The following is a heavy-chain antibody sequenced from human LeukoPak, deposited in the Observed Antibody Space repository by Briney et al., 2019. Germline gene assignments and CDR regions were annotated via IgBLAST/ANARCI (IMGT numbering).Heavy chain of an antibody. CDR2: IRYDGSNK. CDR3: ARCADPIAVAGTPTDY. CDR1: GFTFSSYG. D-gene: IGHD6-19*01. V-gene: IGHV3-30*02. Sequence: GGSLRLSCAASGFTFSSYGMHWVRQAPGKGLEWVAFIRYDGSNKYYADSMKGRFTISRDNSKNTLYLQMNSLRAEDTAVYYCARCADPIAVAGTPTDYWGQGTLVTVSS. J-gene: IGHJ4*02.